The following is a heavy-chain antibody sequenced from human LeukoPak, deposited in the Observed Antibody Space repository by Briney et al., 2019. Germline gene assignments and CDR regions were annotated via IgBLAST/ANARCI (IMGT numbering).Heavy chain of an antibody. V-gene: IGHV4-30-2*01. CDR1: GGSISSGGYY. CDR3: ARDYYPPHIAAAAGAFDI. Sequence: SETLSLTCTVSGGSISSGGYYWSWIRQPPGKGLEWIGYIYHSGSTYYNPSLKSRVTISVDRSKNQFSLKLSSVTAADTAVYYCARDYYPPHIAAAAGAFDIWGQGTMVTVSS. J-gene: IGHJ3*02. D-gene: IGHD6-13*01. CDR2: IYHSGST.